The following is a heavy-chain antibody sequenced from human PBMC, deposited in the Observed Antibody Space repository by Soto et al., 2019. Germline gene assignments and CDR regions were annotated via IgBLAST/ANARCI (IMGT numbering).Heavy chain of an antibody. D-gene: IGHD3-22*01. CDR3: ARTYSSSYSRYPVYYGMDV. CDR2: VYHSGST. V-gene: IGHV4-59*01. Sequence: SETLSLTCTVSGDSIGSYFWSWIRQPPGKGLEWIGCVYHSGSTNYSPSLKRRVSISVDTSKNQFSLRLTSVTAADTAVYYCARTYSSSYSRYPVYYGMDVWGQGTTVTVSS. CDR1: GDSIGSYF. J-gene: IGHJ6*02.